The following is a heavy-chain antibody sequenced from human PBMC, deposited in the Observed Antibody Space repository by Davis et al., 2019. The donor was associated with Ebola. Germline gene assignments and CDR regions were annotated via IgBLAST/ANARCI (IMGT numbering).Heavy chain of an antibody. D-gene: IGHD1-1*01. Sequence: GESLKISCAASGFTFCSYGMHWVRQAPGKGLEWVAHINPDGSETFYVDSVKGRFTISRDNAKNSLWLQMNSLRTDDTAVYSCAREDWDAFLDHWGQGTLVTVSS. J-gene: IGHJ4*02. CDR1: GFTFCSYG. V-gene: IGHV3-7*03. CDR3: AREDWDAFLDH. CDR2: INPDGSET.